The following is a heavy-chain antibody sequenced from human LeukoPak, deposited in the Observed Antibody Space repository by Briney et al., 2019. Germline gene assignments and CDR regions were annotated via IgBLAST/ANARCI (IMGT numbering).Heavy chain of an antibody. J-gene: IGHJ6*02. D-gene: IGHD6-13*01. CDR1: GFTFSSYA. V-gene: IGHV3-64*01. CDR3: ARDLGYSSSWYGGYYYYGMDV. Sequence: GGSLRLSCAASGFTFSSYAMHWVRQAPGKGLEYVSAISSNGGSTYYANSVKGRFTISRDNSKNTLYLQMGSLRAEDMAVYYCARDLGYSSSWYGGYYYYGMDVWGQGTTVTVSS. CDR2: ISSNGGST.